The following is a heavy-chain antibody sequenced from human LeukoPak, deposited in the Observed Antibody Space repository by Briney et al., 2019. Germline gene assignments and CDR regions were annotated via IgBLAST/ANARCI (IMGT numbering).Heavy chain of an antibody. CDR1: GFTFSSYS. CDR3: ARDHIIEHIVVVVAASPYYYYGMDV. Sequence: GGSLRLSCAASGFTFSSYSMNWVRQAPGKGLEWVSSISSSSSYIYYADSVKGRFTISRDNARNSLYLQMNSLRAEDTAVYYCARDHIIEHIVVVVAASPYYYYGMDVWGKGTTVTVSS. V-gene: IGHV3-21*01. CDR2: ISSSSSYI. J-gene: IGHJ6*04. D-gene: IGHD2-15*01.